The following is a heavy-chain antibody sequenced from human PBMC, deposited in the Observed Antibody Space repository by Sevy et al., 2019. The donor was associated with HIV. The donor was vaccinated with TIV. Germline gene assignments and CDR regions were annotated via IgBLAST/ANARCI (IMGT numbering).Heavy chain of an antibody. CDR1: GYSFANNW. J-gene: IGHJ4*02. V-gene: IGHV5-51*01. CDR2: VYPGDSDT. Sequence: GESLKISCKGSGYSFANNWIGWVRQMPGKDLEWMGIVYPGDSDTTYSPSFQGQVTISVDKSISTAYLQWNSLKASDTAMYYCARLPVAAAGLYYFDYWGQGTLVTVSS. CDR3: ARLPVAAAGLYYFDY. D-gene: IGHD6-13*01.